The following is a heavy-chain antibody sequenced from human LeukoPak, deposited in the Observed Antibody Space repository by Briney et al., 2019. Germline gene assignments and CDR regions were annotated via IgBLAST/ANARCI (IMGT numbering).Heavy chain of an antibody. V-gene: IGHV1-2*02. Sequence: ASVKVSCKASGYTFTGYYMHWVRQAPGQGLEWMGWINPNSGGTNYAQKFRGRVTMTRDMSTSTVYMELSSLRSEDTAVYYCARDCFYYDSSGYYYGYNWFDPWGQGTLVTVSS. J-gene: IGHJ5*02. D-gene: IGHD3-22*01. CDR2: INPNSGGT. CDR1: GYTFTGYY. CDR3: ARDCFYYDSSGYYYGYNWFDP.